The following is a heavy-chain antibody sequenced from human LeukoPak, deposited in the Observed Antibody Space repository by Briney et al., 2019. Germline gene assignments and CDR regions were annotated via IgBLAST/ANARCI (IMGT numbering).Heavy chain of an antibody. CDR1: GFTFSSYG. D-gene: IGHD3-10*01. CDR3: AKDGDFLIFDY. Sequence: GRSLRLSCAASGFTFSSYGMHWVRQAPGKGLEWVAVISYDGSNKYYADSVKGRFTISRDNSKSTLYLQMNSLRAEDTAVYYCAKDGDFLIFDYWGQGTLVAVSS. J-gene: IGHJ4*02. V-gene: IGHV3-30*18. CDR2: ISYDGSNK.